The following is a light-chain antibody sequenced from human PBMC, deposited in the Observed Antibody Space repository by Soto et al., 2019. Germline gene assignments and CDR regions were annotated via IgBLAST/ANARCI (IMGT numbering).Light chain of an antibody. CDR3: CSYAGSSFYA. CDR1: SSDVGGYNY. V-gene: IGLV2-11*01. J-gene: IGLJ1*01. Sequence: QSVLTQPRSVSGSPGQSVTISCTGTSSDVGGYNYVSWYQQHPGKAPKLMIYDVSKRPSGVPDRFSGSKSGNTASLTISGLQAEDEADYYCCSYAGSSFYAFGTVTKVTVL. CDR2: DVS.